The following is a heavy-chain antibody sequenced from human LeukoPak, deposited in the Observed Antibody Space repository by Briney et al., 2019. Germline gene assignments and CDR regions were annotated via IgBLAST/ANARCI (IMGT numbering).Heavy chain of an antibody. J-gene: IGHJ4*02. Sequence: GRSLRLSCAASGFTFSSYVMHWVRQAPGKGLGWVAIISYDGSNKYYADSVKGRFTISRDNSKNTLFLQMNSLRAEDTAVYYCAKDRTSVHLWLSDLDYWGQGTLVTVFS. CDR2: ISYDGSNK. D-gene: IGHD5-18*01. V-gene: IGHV3-30*18. CDR1: GFTFSSYV. CDR3: AKDRTSVHLWLSDLDY.